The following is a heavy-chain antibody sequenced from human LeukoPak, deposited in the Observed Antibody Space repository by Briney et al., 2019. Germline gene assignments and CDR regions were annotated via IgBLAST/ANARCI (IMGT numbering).Heavy chain of an antibody. Sequence: GGSLRLSCSAPGFTFTSYVMHSGRQAPAKGLEWVAFIRYDGSNRNYADSVKGRFTISRDNSRNTLYLQMNSLRAEDTAVYYCAKGGYSYDRSGHNYFDYWGQGTLVTVSS. J-gene: IGHJ4*02. D-gene: IGHD3-22*01. CDR1: GFTFTSYV. CDR2: IRYDGSNR. CDR3: AKGGYSYDRSGHNYFDY. V-gene: IGHV3-30*02.